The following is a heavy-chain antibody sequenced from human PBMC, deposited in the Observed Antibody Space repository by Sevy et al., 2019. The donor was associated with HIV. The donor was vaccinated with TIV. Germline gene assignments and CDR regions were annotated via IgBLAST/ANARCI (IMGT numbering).Heavy chain of an antibody. CDR2: ISNSGTYI. D-gene: IGHD5-18*01. CDR3: ARYEEDTTLVNAFDI. Sequence: ETLSLTCAVSGGSFSGYSWDWIRQPPGKGLEWVSSISNSGTYIYYAYSVKGRFTISRDNAKNSLYLQMNSLRAEDTAVYYCARYEEDTTLVNAFDIWGQGTMVTVSS. V-gene: IGHV3-21*01. CDR1: GGSFSGYS. J-gene: IGHJ3*02.